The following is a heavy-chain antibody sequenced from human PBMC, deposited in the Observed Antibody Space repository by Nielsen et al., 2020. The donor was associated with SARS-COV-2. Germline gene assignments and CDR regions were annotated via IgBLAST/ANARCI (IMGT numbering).Heavy chain of an antibody. V-gene: IGHV4-39*07. CDR3: VRIDMATISVDY. J-gene: IGHJ4*02. CDR2: IHYSWST. Sequence: SETLSLACTVSGGSISSSTSYWGWIRQPPGKGLEWIGSIHYSWSTYHNPSLKSRVTISVDTSKNQFSLKVNSVTAADTAVYYCVRIDMATISVDYWGRGTLVTVSS. D-gene: IGHD5-24*01. CDR1: GGSISSSTSY.